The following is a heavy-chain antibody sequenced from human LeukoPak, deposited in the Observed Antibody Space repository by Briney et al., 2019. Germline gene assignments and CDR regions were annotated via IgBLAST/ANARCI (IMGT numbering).Heavy chain of an antibody. D-gene: IGHD1-26*01. J-gene: IGHJ6*03. Sequence: PSETLSLTCTVSGGSISSYYWSWIRQPPGKELEWIGYIYYSGSTNYNPSLKSRVTISVDTSKNQFSLRLSSVTAADTAVYYCARREVGPTFYYYYYMDVWGKGTTVTVSS. CDR3: ARREVGPTFYYYYYMDV. CDR1: GGSISSYY. CDR2: IYYSGST. V-gene: IGHV4-59*12.